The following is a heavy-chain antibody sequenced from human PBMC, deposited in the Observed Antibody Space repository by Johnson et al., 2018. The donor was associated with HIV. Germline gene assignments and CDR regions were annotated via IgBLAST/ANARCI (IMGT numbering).Heavy chain of an antibody. D-gene: IGHD4/OR15-4a*01. CDR3: TTDVLGVDAFDI. J-gene: IGHJ3*02. Sequence: QMQLVESGGGLVKPGGSLRLSCAASGFTFSDYYMSWIRQAPGKGLEWVAVISYDGSNKYYADSVRGRFTISRDNSKNTLYLQMNSLRDEDTAVYYCTTDVLGVDAFDIWGQWTMVTVSS. V-gene: IGHV3-30-3*01. CDR1: GFTFSDYY. CDR2: ISYDGSNK.